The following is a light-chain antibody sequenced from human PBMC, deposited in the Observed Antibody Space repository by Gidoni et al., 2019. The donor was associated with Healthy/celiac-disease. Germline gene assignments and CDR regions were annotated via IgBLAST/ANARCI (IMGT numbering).Light chain of an antibody. Sequence: DIVMTQSPDSLAVSLGERATINCKFSRSVLYGSNNKNYLAWYQQKPGQPPKLLIYWASTRESGVPDRLSGSGSGTDFTLTISSLQAEDVAVYYCQQYYSTPPTFGQGTKVEIK. J-gene: IGKJ1*01. V-gene: IGKV4-1*01. CDR2: WAS. CDR3: QQYYSTPPT. CDR1: RSVLYGSNNKNY.